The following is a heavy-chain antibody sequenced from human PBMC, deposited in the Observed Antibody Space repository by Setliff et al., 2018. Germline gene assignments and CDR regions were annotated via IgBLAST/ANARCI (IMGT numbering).Heavy chain of an antibody. D-gene: IGHD1-26*01. CDR3: ATDVNQWDPTYMDV. Sequence: ASVKVSCKASGDSIPKNAISWVRQAPGQGLEWMGWLQTYSGHTNYAQKFRGRATMTTDTSTRTAYLELRALTSGDTAVYYCATDVNQWDPTYMDVWGEGTTVTVSS. CDR2: LQTYSGHT. J-gene: IGHJ6*03. V-gene: IGHV1-18*01. CDR1: GDSIPKNA.